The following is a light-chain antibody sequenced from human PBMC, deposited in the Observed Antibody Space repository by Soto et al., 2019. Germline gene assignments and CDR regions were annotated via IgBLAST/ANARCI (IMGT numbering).Light chain of an antibody. CDR3: QSYDSSLSALYV. CDR2: GNN. Sequence: QSVLTQPPSVSGAPGQRGTISCTGSSSNIGAGYEVHWYQQLPGTAPKLLIYGNNNRPSGVPDRFSGSKSATSASLAITGLQAEDEADYYCQSYDSSLSALYVFGPGTKVTVL. CDR1: SSNIGAGYE. V-gene: IGLV1-40*01. J-gene: IGLJ1*01.